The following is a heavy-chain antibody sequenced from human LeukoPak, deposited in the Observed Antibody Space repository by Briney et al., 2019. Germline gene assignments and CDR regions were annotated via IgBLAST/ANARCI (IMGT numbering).Heavy chain of an antibody. V-gene: IGHV1-2*02. CDR3: ARTSHCVDIAATIPYGIYYFDY. CDR1: GYTFTGYF. J-gene: IGHJ4*02. CDR2: INPNSGGT. D-gene: IGHD5-12*01. Sequence: ASVKVSCKTSGYTFTGYFMHWVRQAPGQGLEWMGWINPNSGGTNYAQKLQGRVTMTTDTSTSTAYMELRSLRSDDTAVYYCARTSHCVDIAATIPYGIYYFDYWGQGTLVTVSS.